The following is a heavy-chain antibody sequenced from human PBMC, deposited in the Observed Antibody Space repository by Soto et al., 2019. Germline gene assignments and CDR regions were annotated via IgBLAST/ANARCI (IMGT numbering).Heavy chain of an antibody. J-gene: IGHJ5*01. CDR3: ARDYRAA. V-gene: IGHV3-30*03. D-gene: IGHD1-26*01. Sequence: GGSLRLSCAASGFTFSNYGMHWVRQAPGKGLEWVAVISYDGTKKFYTDFVKGRFTVSRDNSKNTLYLQMNSLRAEDTAVYYCARDYRAAWGPGTLVTVSS. CDR1: GFTFSNYG. CDR2: ISYDGTKK.